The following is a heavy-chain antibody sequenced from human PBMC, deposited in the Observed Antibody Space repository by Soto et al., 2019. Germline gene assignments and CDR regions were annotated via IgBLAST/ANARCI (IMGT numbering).Heavy chain of an antibody. J-gene: IGHJ6*02. CDR2: IIPLFGTT. CDR1: GDTFKNCV. V-gene: IGHV1-69*01. CDR3: AAEMGFGKLSVV. D-gene: IGHD3-10*01. Sequence: QVQVVQSGVEVRRPGSSVKVSCKASGDTFKNCVISWVRQAPGQGLEWMGGIIPLFGTTDFAQRFQGRLTITPDESTTTAYMELSRLRSEDTATYYGAAEMGFGKLSVVWGQGTTVIVSS.